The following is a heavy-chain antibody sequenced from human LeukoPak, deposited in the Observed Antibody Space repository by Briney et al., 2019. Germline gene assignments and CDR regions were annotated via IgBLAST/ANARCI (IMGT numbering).Heavy chain of an antibody. Sequence: GRSLRLSCAASGFTFSSYGMHWVPQAPGKGLEWVAVISYDGSNKHYADSVKGRFTISRDNSKNTLYLQMNSLRAEDTAVYYCAKDRRIAVAALFDPWGQGTLVTV. CDR2: ISYDGSNK. J-gene: IGHJ5*02. CDR3: AKDRRIAVAALFDP. V-gene: IGHV3-30*18. D-gene: IGHD6-19*01. CDR1: GFTFSSYG.